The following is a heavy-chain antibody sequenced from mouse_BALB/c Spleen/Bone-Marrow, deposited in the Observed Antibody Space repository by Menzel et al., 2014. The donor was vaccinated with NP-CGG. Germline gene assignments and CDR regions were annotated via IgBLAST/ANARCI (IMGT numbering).Heavy chain of an antibody. CDR1: GYAFSNNW. CDR3: HYFGSDYYVMDY. CDR2: IYPGDGDT. Sequence: VQLVESGAEMVRPGSSVKISCKASGYAFSNNWMNWMKQRPGQGLEWIGQIYPGDGDTNYNGKFKGKATLTADKSSSIAYMQLSSLTSEDSAVYFCHYFGSDYYVMDYWGQGTSVTVPS. D-gene: IGHD1-1*01. J-gene: IGHJ4*01. V-gene: IGHV1-80*01.